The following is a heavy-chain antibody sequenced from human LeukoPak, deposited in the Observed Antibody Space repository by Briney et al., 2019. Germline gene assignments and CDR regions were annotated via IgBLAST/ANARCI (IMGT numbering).Heavy chain of an antibody. J-gene: IGHJ4*02. CDR2: INPSGGST. Sequence: GASVKVSCKASGYTFTSYYMHWVRQAPGQGLEWMGIINPSGGSTSYAQKFQGRVTMTRDTSTSTVYMELSSLRSEDTAVYYCARDGEGVNYYDSSGYYYGHYFDYWGQGTLVTVSS. CDR1: GYTFTSYY. CDR3: ARDGEGVNYYDSSGYYYGHYFDY. V-gene: IGHV1-46*01. D-gene: IGHD3-22*01.